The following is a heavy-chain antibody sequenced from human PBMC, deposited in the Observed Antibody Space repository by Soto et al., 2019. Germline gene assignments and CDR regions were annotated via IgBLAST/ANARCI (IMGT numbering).Heavy chain of an antibody. Sequence: SETLSLTCTVSGGSISSYYWTWIRQPPGKGLEWIGYIHYSGTPNYNPSLKSRVTTSVDTSKNQFSLNLSSVTAADTAVYYCARGVGATHFDYWGQGIPVTVSS. CDR1: GGSISSYY. CDR2: IHYSGTP. CDR3: ARGVGATHFDY. J-gene: IGHJ4*02. D-gene: IGHD1-26*01. V-gene: IGHV4-59*01.